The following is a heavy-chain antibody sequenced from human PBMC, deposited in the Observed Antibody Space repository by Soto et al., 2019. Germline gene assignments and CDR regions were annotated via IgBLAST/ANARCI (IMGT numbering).Heavy chain of an antibody. Sequence: NPSETLSLTGSVSVGSMSSGAYYWNWIRQHPGKGLEWIAYMYYSGNTYYNPSLRSRITISVDTSKNQFSLKLTSVTDADTAVYYCASSYTGYLDNWGQGTLVTVSS. CDR3: ASSYTGYLDN. J-gene: IGHJ4*02. D-gene: IGHD3-9*01. CDR1: VGSMSSGAYY. CDR2: MYYSGNT. V-gene: IGHV4-31*03.